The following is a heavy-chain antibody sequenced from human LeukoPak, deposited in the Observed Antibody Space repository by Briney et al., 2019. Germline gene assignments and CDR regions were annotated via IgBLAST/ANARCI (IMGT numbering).Heavy chain of an antibody. D-gene: IGHD3-9*01. J-gene: IGHJ4*02. CDR3: AKSRKGLRYFDWHPYYFDY. Sequence: GGSLRLSCAASGFTFDDYAMHWVRQAPGKGLEWVSGISWNSGSIGYADSVKGRFTISRDNAKNSLYLQMDSLRAEDTALYYCAKSRKGLRYFDWHPYYFDYWGQGTLVTVSS. V-gene: IGHV3-9*01. CDR2: ISWNSGSI. CDR1: GFTFDDYA.